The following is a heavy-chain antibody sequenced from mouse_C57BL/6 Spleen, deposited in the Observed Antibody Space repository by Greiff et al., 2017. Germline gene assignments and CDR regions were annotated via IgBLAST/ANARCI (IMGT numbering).Heavy chain of an antibody. CDR2: ISDGGSYT. V-gene: IGHV5-4*01. CDR1: GFTFSSYA. CDR3: AGYAMDD. Sequence: EVQLVESGGGLVKPGGSLKLSCAASGFTFSSYAMSWVRQTPEKRLEWVATISDGGSYTYYPDNVKGRFTISRDNAKNNLYLQMSHLKSEGTAMYYCAGYAMDDWGQGTSVTVCS. J-gene: IGHJ4*01.